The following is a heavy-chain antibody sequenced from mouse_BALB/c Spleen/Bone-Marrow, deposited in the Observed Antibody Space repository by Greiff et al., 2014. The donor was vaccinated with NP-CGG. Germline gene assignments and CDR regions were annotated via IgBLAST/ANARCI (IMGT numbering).Heavy chain of an antibody. J-gene: IGHJ4*01. D-gene: IGHD1-2*01. Sequence: VKLVESGPGLVAPSQSLSITCTVSGFSFTNYGVHWVRQPPGKGLEWLGVIWADGSTNYNSALMSRLSISKDNSKSQVYFKMSSLQTDDTAMYYCARIATATEAMDYWGQGTSVTVSS. V-gene: IGHV2-9*02. CDR1: GFSFTNYG. CDR2: IWADGST. CDR3: ARIATATEAMDY.